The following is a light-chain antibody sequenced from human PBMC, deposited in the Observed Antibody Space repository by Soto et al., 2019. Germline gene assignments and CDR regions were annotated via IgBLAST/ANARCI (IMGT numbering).Light chain of an antibody. Sequence: DSVMTQSTLSLPVTLGQPASISCRSNQSLLYSDGNAYFRWFQQRPGRSPRRLIYKVSNRDSGVPARFSGSGSGTDFALKISRVEAEDVGVYYCMQGTHWPITFGQRTRLEI. CDR1: QSLLYSDGNAY. V-gene: IGKV2-30*01. CDR2: KVS. J-gene: IGKJ5*01. CDR3: MQGTHWPIT.